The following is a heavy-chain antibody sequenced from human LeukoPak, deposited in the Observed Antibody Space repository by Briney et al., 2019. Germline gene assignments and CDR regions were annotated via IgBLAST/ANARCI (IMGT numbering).Heavy chain of an antibody. Sequence: GASVKVSCKASGYTFTSYGISWVRQAPGQGVEWMGWISAYNGKTNYAQKLQGRVTMTTDTSTTTAYMELSSLRSDDTAVYYCARGGGTMVRGVIIKGYFDYWGQGTLVTVSS. J-gene: IGHJ4*02. CDR2: ISAYNGKT. CDR1: GYTFTSYG. V-gene: IGHV1-18*01. CDR3: ARGGGTMVRGVIIKGYFDY. D-gene: IGHD3-10*01.